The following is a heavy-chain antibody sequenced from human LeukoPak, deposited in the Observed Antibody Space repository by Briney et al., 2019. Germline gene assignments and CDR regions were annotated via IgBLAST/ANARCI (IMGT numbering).Heavy chain of an antibody. CDR3: AKGSIVATTNFDY. CDR2: FSGRNSNT. J-gene: IGHJ4*02. V-gene: IGHV3-23*01. Sequence: GGSLRLSCAASGFTFSTYAMSWVRQAPGKGLEWGSTFSGRNSNTYYSDSVKGRFTISRDNSKNTLYLQMNSLRAEDTAVYYCAKGSIVATTNFDYWGQGTLVTVSS. D-gene: IGHD5-12*01. CDR1: GFTFSTYA.